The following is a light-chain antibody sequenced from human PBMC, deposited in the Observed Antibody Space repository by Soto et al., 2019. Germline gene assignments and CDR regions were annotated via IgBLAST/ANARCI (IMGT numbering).Light chain of an antibody. CDR2: WAS. CDR1: QSVFYSSNNKNY. J-gene: IGKJ1*01. Sequence: DIVMTQSPDSLAVSLGERATINCKSSQSVFYSSNNKNYLAWYLQKPGQPPKLLIYWASTRESGVPDRFSGSGSGTDFTLTISSLQAEDVAVYYCQQYYRPWTFGQGTKVEIK. V-gene: IGKV4-1*01. CDR3: QQYYRPWT.